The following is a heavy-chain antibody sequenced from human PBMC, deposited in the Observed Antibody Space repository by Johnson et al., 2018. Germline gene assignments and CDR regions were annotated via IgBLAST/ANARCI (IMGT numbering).Heavy chain of an antibody. D-gene: IGHD1-26*01. CDR2: IKKDGGEK. V-gene: IGHV3-7*01. Sequence: VQLVQSGGGLVPPGGSLRLSCAASGFTFSNYWMFWVRQAPGKGLEWVATIKKDGGEKLYVDSVKGRFTMSRDNAKNSLYLQMNSLRDEDTAVYYCVGGVGWILQHWGQGTLVSVSS. CDR1: GFTFSNYW. J-gene: IGHJ1*01. CDR3: VGGVGWILQH.